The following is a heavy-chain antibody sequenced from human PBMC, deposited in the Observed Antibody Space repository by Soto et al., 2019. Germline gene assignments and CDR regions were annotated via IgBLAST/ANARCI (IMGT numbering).Heavy chain of an antibody. CDR3: AKVDAYSYRTDH. CDR1: GFTFSNSA. V-gene: IGHV3-23*01. J-gene: IGHJ4*02. Sequence: GGSLKLSCAASGFTFSNSAMTWVRQALGKGPEWVSSIGRTNNTHYADSVKGRFAISRDNSQNTLYLQMNSLTAEDTAVYFCAKVDAYSYRTDHWGQGTLVTVSS. D-gene: IGHD3-16*02. CDR2: IGRTNNT.